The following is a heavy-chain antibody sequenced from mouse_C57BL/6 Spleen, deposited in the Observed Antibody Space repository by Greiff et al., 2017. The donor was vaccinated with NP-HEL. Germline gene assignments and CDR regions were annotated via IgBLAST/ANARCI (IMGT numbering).Heavy chain of an antibody. CDR3: ARRDYESPFAY. Sequence: QVQLQQSGAELARPGASVKLSCKASGYTFTSYGISWVKQRTGQGLEWIGEIYPRSGNTYYNEKVKGKATLTADKSSSTAYMELRSLTSEDSAVYFCARRDYESPFAYWGQGTLVTVSA. CDR1: GYTFTSYG. V-gene: IGHV1-81*01. CDR2: IYPRSGNT. J-gene: IGHJ3*01. D-gene: IGHD2-4*01.